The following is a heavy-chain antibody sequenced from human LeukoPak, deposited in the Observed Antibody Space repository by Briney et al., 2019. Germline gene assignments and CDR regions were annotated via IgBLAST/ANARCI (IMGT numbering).Heavy chain of an antibody. V-gene: IGHV4-59*01. D-gene: IGHD5-12*01. Sequence: SETLSLTCTVSGGSISSYYWSWVRQPPGKGLEWVGFVYYSGSTNYYPSLKSRVTISLDTSKNQFSLKMSSVTAADTAVYYCAGAYSDYNFIFDYWGQGTLVTVSS. CDR1: GGSISSYY. CDR2: VYYSGST. CDR3: AGAYSDYNFIFDY. J-gene: IGHJ4*02.